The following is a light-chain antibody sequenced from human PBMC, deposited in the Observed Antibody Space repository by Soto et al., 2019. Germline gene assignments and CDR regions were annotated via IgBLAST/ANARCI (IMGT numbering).Light chain of an antibody. CDR1: QSISSNY. Sequence: DIVMTQSPATLSVSPGERATLSCRASQSISSNYLSWYQQKPGQAPRLLIYGASDRATGIPDRFSGSGSGTDFTLTISRLEPEDFAVYYCQQYGSSPPITFGQGTRLEIK. J-gene: IGKJ5*01. CDR2: GAS. CDR3: QQYGSSPPIT. V-gene: IGKV3-20*01.